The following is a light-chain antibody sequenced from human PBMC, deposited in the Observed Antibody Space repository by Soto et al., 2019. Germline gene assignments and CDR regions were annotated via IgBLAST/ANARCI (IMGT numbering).Light chain of an antibody. Sequence: DIQLTQSPSTLSAAVGDSVTITCRASQNIRNLLAWYQQKPGKAPKPLIYDASTLKTGVPSRFSGSGSGSEFNFTITGLQPDAFATYYCLQHNSYPRTFGQGTKVDIK. V-gene: IGKV1-5*01. CDR2: DAS. CDR1: QNIRNL. J-gene: IGKJ1*01. CDR3: LQHNSYPRT.